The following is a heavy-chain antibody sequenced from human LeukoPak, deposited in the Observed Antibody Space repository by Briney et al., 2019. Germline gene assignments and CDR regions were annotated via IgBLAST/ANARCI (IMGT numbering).Heavy chain of an antibody. CDR1: GFTFDDYA. Sequence: GGSLRLSCAASGFTFDDYAMHWVRQAPGKGLEWVSGISWNSGSIGYADSVKGRFTISRDNAKNSLYLQMNSLRAEDTAVYYCARVGDYCSGGSCYSGSLDYWGQGTLVTVSS. D-gene: IGHD2-15*01. J-gene: IGHJ4*02. CDR3: ARVGDYCSGGSCYSGSLDY. V-gene: IGHV3-9*01. CDR2: ISWNSGSI.